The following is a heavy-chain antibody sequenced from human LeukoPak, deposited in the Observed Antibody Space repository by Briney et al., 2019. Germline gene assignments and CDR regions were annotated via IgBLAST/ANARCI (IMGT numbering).Heavy chain of an antibody. CDR2: ITSSSSTI. CDR1: GFSFSTYT. Sequence: TGGSLRLSCAASGFSFSTYTMNWARQAAGKGLEWLSYITSSSSTIYYADSVEGRFTVSRDNAKNSLYLQMNSLRDEDTAVYYCVRNEWGDYWGQGTAVTVSP. D-gene: IGHD1-26*01. J-gene: IGHJ4*02. V-gene: IGHV3-48*02. CDR3: VRNEWGDY.